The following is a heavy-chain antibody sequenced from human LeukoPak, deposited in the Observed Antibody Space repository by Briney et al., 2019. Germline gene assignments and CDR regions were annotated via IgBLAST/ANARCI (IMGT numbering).Heavy chain of an antibody. J-gene: IGHJ4*02. CDR1: GVSFSGYY. V-gene: IGHV4-34*01. CDR2: INHSGST. Sequence: PSETLSLTCAVYGVSFSGYYWSWIRQPPGKGLEWIGEINHSGSTNYNPSLKNRVTISVDTSKNQFSLKLSSVTAADTAVYYCARTSPPQVKYSSGWYGRGSLDYWGQGTLVTVSS. D-gene: IGHD6-19*01. CDR3: ARTSPPQVKYSSGWYGRGSLDY.